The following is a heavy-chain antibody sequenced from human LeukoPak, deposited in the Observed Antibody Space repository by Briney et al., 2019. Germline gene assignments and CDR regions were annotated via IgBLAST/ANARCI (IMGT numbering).Heavy chain of an antibody. V-gene: IGHV3-21*01. CDR2: ISSSSSYI. D-gene: IGHD3-22*01. CDR1: GFTFSSYS. J-gene: IGHJ4*02. CDR3: ARANYYDSSGYRAPLR. Sequence: GGSLRLSCAASGFTFSSYSMNWVRQAPGKGLEWVSSISSSSSYIYYADSVKGRFTISRDNAKNPLYLQMNSLRAEDTAVYYCARANYYDSSGYRAPLRWGQGTLVTVSS.